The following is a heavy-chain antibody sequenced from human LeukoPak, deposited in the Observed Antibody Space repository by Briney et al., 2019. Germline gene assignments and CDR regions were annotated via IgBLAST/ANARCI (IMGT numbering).Heavy chain of an antibody. D-gene: IGHD5-12*01. CDR2: ISYDGSNK. CDR3: ASGGPDVRGYSGYDPWCNDY. J-gene: IGHJ4*02. Sequence: PGGSLRLSCAASGFTFSSYAMHWVRQAPGKGLEWVAVISYDGSNKYYADSVKGRFTISRDNSKNTLYLQMNSLRAEDTAVYYCASGGPDVRGYSGYDPWCNDYWGQGTLVTVSS. V-gene: IGHV3-30-3*01. CDR1: GFTFSSYA.